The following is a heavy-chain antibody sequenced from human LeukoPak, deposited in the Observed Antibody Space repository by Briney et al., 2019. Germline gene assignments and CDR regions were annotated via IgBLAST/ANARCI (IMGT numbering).Heavy chain of an antibody. CDR3: ATTGDYRGGDCYFDY. CDR2: IYHSGST. CDR1: GGSISSGGYY. D-gene: IGHD2-21*02. V-gene: IGHV4-30-2*02. Sequence: PSETLSLTCTVSGGSISSGGYYWSWIRQPPGKGLEWIGYIYHSGSTYYNPSLKSRVTISVDTSKNQFSLKLSSVTAADTAVYYCATTGDYRGGDCYFDYWGQGTLVTVSS. J-gene: IGHJ4*02.